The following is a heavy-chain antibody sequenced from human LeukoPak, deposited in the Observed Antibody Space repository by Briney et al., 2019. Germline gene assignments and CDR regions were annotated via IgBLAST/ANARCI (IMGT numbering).Heavy chain of an antibody. V-gene: IGHV1-2*02. CDR1: GYTFTGYY. D-gene: IGHD2-21*02. CDR3: ARGPFCGGDCQGYFDL. Sequence: ASVKVSCKASGYTFTGYYMHWVRQAPGQGLEWMGWINPNSAVTKYAQKFQGRVTMTRDTSISTAYMELRRLRSDDTAVYYCARGPFCGGDCQGYFDLWGRGTLVTVSS. J-gene: IGHJ2*01. CDR2: INPNSAVT.